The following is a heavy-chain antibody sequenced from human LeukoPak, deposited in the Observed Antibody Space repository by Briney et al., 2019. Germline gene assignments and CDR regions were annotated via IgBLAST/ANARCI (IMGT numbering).Heavy chain of an antibody. D-gene: IGHD5-24*01. J-gene: IGHJ4*02. Sequence: PGGSLRLSCAAPGFTFRRYAMSWVRQAPGEGLEWVSGISDSGTTFYADSVRGRFTISRDSSKDTLYLQMNSLRAEDTAVYYCAKGIKRWLQGFHYWGQGTLVTVSS. V-gene: IGHV3-23*01. CDR3: AKGIKRWLQGFHY. CDR2: ISDSGTT. CDR1: GFTFRRYA.